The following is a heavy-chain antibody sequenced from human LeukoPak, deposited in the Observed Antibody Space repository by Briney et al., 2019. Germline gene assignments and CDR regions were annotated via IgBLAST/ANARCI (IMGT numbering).Heavy chain of an antibody. V-gene: IGHV4-59*01. D-gene: IGHD1-1*01. Sequence: SETLSLTCTVSGGSISSYYWSWIRQPPGKGPEWIGYIYYSGSTNYNPSLKSRVTISVDTSKNQFPLKLSSVTAADTAVYYCARDGSGMDVWGQGTTVTVSS. CDR3: ARDGSGMDV. CDR2: IYYSGST. J-gene: IGHJ6*02. CDR1: GGSISSYY.